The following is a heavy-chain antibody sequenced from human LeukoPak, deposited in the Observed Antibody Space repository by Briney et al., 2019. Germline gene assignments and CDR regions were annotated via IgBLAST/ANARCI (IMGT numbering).Heavy chain of an antibody. V-gene: IGHV3-11*04. J-gene: IGHJ4*02. CDR2: ISSSGSTI. D-gene: IGHD2-2*01. CDR1: GFTFSDYY. CDR3: ARSPYCSSTSCYPY. Sequence: GGSLRLSCAASGFTFSDYYMSWIRQAPGKGLEWVSYISSSGSTIYYADSVKGRFTISRDNAKNSLYLQMNSLRAEDTAVYYCARSPYCSSTSCYPYWGQGTLVTVSS.